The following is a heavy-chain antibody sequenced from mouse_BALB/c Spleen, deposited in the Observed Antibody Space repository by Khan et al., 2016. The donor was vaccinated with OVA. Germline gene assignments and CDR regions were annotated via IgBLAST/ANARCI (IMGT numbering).Heavy chain of an antibody. CDR1: GYTFSSYY. V-gene: IGHV1S81*02. D-gene: IGHD2-10*02. Sequence: QVQLQQSGAELVKPGASVKLSCKASGYTFSSYYMYWVKQRPGQGLEWIGGINPNNGGPNFNENFKTKATLTVDKSSSTAYMHLNSLTSEDSAVYYCTRSGYGNPFAYWGQGTLVTVSP. CDR3: TRSGYGNPFAY. CDR2: INPNNGGP. J-gene: IGHJ3*01.